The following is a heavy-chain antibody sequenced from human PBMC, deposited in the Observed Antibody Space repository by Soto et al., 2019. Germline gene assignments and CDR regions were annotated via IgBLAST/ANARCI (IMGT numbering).Heavy chain of an antibody. D-gene: IGHD1-26*01. J-gene: IGHJ4*02. V-gene: IGHV3-23*01. Sequence: GGSLRLSCTASGFTFNSYVMFWVRQAPGKGLEWVSSISGGGGSTYCADSVKGRFTISRDSSKNTLYLQMNSLTAEDTAVYYCAKDGPYSGNYYYFEHWGQGTVGTVS. CDR1: GFTFNSYV. CDR3: AKDGPYSGNYYYFEH. CDR2: ISGGGGST.